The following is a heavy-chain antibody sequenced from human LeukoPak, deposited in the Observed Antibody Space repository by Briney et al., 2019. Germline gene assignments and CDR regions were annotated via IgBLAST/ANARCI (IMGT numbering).Heavy chain of an antibody. J-gene: IGHJ4*02. D-gene: IGHD5-18*01. CDR3: AKDRRIQLRYFDY. CDR2: ISGSGGST. CDR1: GFTFSSYA. V-gene: IGHV3-23*01. Sequence: GSLRLSCAASGFTFSSYAMSWVRQAPGKGLEWVSAISGSGGSTYYADSAKGRFTISRDNSKNTLYLQMNSLRAEDTAVYYCAKDRRIQLRYFDYWGQGTLVTVSS.